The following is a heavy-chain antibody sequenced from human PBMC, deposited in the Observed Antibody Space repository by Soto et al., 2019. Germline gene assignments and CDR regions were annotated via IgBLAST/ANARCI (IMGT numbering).Heavy chain of an antibody. CDR2: IIPILGPA. CDR3: ARAAKRYFDY. CDR1: GGTFNTFA. J-gene: IGHJ4*02. Sequence: QVQLVQSGAEVKKAGSSVKVSCTVSGGTFNTFAISWVRQAPGQGLEWMGGIIPILGPAFYAQKFQGRVTITADKSTNAAYLELSSLRSEDTAVYYCARAAKRYFDYWGQGTLVTVAS. V-gene: IGHV1-69*06.